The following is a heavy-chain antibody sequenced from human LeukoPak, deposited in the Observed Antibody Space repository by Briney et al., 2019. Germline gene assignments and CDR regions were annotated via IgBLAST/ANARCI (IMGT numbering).Heavy chain of an antibody. CDR1: GGSFSGYY. Sequence: PSETLSLTCAVYGGSFSGYYWSWIRQPPGKGLEWIGEINHSGSTNYNPSLKSRVTISVDTSKNQFSLKLSSVTAADTAVYYCARVSISTVTTVNWFDPWGQGTLVTVSP. V-gene: IGHV4-34*01. CDR2: INHSGST. D-gene: IGHD4-11*01. CDR3: ARVSISTVTTVNWFDP. J-gene: IGHJ5*02.